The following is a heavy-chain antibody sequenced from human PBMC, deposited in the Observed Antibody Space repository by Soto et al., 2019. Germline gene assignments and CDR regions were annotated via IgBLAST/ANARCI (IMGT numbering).Heavy chain of an antibody. J-gene: IGHJ3*02. CDR3: ATGVGAYDNDAFDI. CDR1: GYTFTSYG. CDR2: FDPEDGET. D-gene: IGHD1-26*01. Sequence: ASVKVSCKASGYTFTSYGISWVRQAPGQGLEWMGGFDPEDGETIYAQKFQGRVTMTEDTSTDTAYMELSSLRSEDTAVYYCATGVGAYDNDAFDIWGQGTMVTVSS. V-gene: IGHV1-24*01.